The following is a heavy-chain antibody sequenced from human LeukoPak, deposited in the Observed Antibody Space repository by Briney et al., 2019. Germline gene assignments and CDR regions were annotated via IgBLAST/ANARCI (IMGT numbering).Heavy chain of an antibody. Sequence: GASVKVSCKASGYTLTSYGINWMRQAPGQRLEWMGWISTQSGNTNYAQKVQGRLTLTTDRSTNTAYMELRSLRSDDTAVYYCARGAYGDKWGQGTMVTVSS. V-gene: IGHV1-18*01. J-gene: IGHJ4*02. CDR2: ISTQSGNT. CDR1: GYTLTSYG. D-gene: IGHD4-17*01. CDR3: ARGAYGDK.